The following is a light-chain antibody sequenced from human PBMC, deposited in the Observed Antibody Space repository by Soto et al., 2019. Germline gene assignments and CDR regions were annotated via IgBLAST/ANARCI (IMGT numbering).Light chain of an antibody. Sequence: EIVMTQSPATLTVSPGERATLSCRASASVNSNLAWYQQKPGQAPRLLIYGASTRATGIPARFSGSGSGTEFTLTISSLQSEDFAVYYCHQNNNWPRTFGQGTRWIS. CDR1: ASVNSN. CDR3: HQNNNWPRT. CDR2: GAS. V-gene: IGKV3-15*01. J-gene: IGKJ1*01.